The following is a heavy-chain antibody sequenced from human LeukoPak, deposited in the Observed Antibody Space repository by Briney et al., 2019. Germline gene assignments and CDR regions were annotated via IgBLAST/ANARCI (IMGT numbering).Heavy chain of an antibody. CDR1: GFTLSSYS. J-gene: IGHJ5*02. CDR2: ISSSSSYI. Sequence: GGSLRLSCAASGFTLSSYSMNWVRQAPGKGLEWVSSISSSSSYIYYADSVKGRFTISRDNAKNSLYLQMNSLRAEDTAVYYCARGGSSSSDWFDPWGQGTLVTVSS. D-gene: IGHD6-6*01. V-gene: IGHV3-21*01. CDR3: ARGGSSSSDWFDP.